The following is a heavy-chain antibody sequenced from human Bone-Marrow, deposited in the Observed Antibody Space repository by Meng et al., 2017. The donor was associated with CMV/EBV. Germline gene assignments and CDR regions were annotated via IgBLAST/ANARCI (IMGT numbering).Heavy chain of an antibody. CDR2: ISAYNGNT. J-gene: IGHJ6*02. CDR3: ARPVVDYGMDV. D-gene: IGHD2-21*01. CDR1: GYTFTSYG. Sequence: ASVKSCKASGYTFTSYGISWVRQAPGQGLEWMGWISAYNGNTNYAQKLQGRVTMTTDTSTSTAYMELRSLRSDDTAVYYCARPVVDYGMDVWGQGTTVTVSS. V-gene: IGHV1-18*01.